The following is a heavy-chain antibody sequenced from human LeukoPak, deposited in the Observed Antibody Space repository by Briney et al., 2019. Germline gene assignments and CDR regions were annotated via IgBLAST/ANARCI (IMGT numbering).Heavy chain of an antibody. J-gene: IGHJ4*02. CDR3: ARGHWGLDY. Sequence: GGSLRLSCSASGFTFSDHYMTWVRQAPGKGLEYISYLSNTGSDSFYADSVKGRFSISRDNAEKSLYLQMNDLRAEDTAVYYCARGHWGLDYWGQGTLVTVSS. D-gene: IGHD7-27*01. V-gene: IGHV3-11*01. CDR1: GFTFSDHY. CDR2: LSNTGSDS.